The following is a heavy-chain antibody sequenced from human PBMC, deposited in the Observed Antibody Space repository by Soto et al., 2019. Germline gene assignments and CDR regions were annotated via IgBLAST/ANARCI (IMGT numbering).Heavy chain of an antibody. CDR3: AKVPVDTAMAYNWFDP. CDR1: GFTFSSYA. D-gene: IGHD5-18*01. Sequence: PGGSLRLSCAASGFTFSSYAMSWVRQAPGKGLEWVSAISGSGGSTYYADSVKGRFTISRDNSRNTLYLQMNSLRAEDTAVYYCAKVPVDTAMAYNWFDPWGRGTLVTVSS. V-gene: IGHV3-23*01. J-gene: IGHJ5*02. CDR2: ISGSGGST.